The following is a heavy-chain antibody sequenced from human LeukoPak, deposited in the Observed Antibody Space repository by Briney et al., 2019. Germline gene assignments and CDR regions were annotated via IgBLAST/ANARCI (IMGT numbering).Heavy chain of an antibody. Sequence: GGSLRLSCAAPGFTFSSYGMHWVRQAPGKGLEWVAVIWYDGSNKYYADSVKGRFTISRDNSKNTLYLQMNSLRAEDTAVYYCARDGQSAHYGDPGLRFEFDYWGQGTLVTVSS. J-gene: IGHJ4*02. D-gene: IGHD4-17*01. CDR2: IWYDGSNK. CDR3: ARDGQSAHYGDPGLRFEFDY. V-gene: IGHV3-33*01. CDR1: GFTFSSYG.